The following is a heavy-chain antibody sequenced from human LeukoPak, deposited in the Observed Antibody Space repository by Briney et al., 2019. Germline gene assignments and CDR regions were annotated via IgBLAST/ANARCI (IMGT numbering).Heavy chain of an antibody. CDR3: ARGRYYMDY. V-gene: IGHV3-30-3*01. Sequence: QPGGSLRLSCAASGFTFSSYAMSWVRQAPGKGLEWVALISSDGNNKDYADSVKGRFTISRDNSKNTLYLQMNSLRGEDTALYFCARGRYYMDYWGQGTLVTVSS. CDR2: ISSDGNNK. J-gene: IGHJ4*02. CDR1: GFTFSSYA.